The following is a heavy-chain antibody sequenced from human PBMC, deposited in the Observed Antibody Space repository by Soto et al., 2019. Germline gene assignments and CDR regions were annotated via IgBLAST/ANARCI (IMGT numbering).Heavy chain of an antibody. CDR2: IDPSDSQT. CDR3: ARQIYDSDTGPNFQYYFDS. CDR1: GYSFAGYW. Sequence: GQSLTISFKGSGYSFAGYWITWVRQKPGKGLEWMGRIDPSDSQTYYSPSFRGHVTISVTKSITTVFLQWSSLRASDTAMYYCARQIYDSDTGPNFQYYFDSWGQGTPVTVSS. J-gene: IGHJ4*02. D-gene: IGHD3-22*01. V-gene: IGHV5-10-1*01.